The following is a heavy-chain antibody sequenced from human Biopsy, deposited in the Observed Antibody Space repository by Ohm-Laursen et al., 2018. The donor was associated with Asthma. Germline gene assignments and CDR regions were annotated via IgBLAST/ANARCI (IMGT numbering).Heavy chain of an antibody. V-gene: IGHV3-21*01. CDR3: SRDRGESGYDFGRYDY. Sequence: SLRLSCAATGFTFSTYSMNWVRQAPGKALEWVSSISSTSTYIYYADSVKGRFTISRDNAKNSLYLQMNSLRAEDTAVYYCSRDRGESGYDFGRYDYWGQGTLVTVSS. CDR2: ISSTSTYI. J-gene: IGHJ4*02. D-gene: IGHD5-12*01. CDR1: GFTFSTYS.